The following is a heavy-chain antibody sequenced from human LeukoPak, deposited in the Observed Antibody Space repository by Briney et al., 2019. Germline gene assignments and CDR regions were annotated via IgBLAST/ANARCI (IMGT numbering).Heavy chain of an antibody. Sequence: GGSLRLPCAASGFTFSSYWMTWVRQAPGKGLEWVASIKTDGSEKYYVDSVKGRFTIFRDNAENSLFLQMNSLRAEDTAVYYCALEGDIVVPRAAFDIWGQGTMVTVSS. CDR3: ALEGDIVVPRAAFDI. CDR2: IKTDGSEK. D-gene: IGHD2-15*01. J-gene: IGHJ3*02. V-gene: IGHV3-7*01. CDR1: GFTFSSYW.